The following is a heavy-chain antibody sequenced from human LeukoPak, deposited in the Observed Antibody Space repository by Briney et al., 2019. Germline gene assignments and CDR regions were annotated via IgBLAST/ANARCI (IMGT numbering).Heavy chain of an antibody. CDR3: AKVWVPRRITISGGRFDP. V-gene: IGHV3-30*18. CDR2: ISYDGSNK. Sequence: PGRSLRLSCAASGFTFSSYGMHWVRQAPGKGLEWVAVISYDGSNKYYADSVKGRFTISRDNSKNTLYLQMNSLRAEDTAVYYCAKVWVPRRITISGGRFDPWGQGTLVTVSS. CDR1: GFTFSSYG. D-gene: IGHD3-9*01. J-gene: IGHJ5*02.